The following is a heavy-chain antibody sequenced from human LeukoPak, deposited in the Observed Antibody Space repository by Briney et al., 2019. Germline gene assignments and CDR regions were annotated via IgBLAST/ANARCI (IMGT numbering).Heavy chain of an antibody. V-gene: IGHV3-66*01. J-gene: IGHJ4*02. CDR1: GFTVSSNY. CDR2: IYSGGST. Sequence: GGSLRLSCAASGFTVSSNYMSWVRQAPGKGLEWVSVIYSGGSTYYADSVKGRFTISRDNSKSTLYLQMNSLRAEDTAVYYCAKDWSGSSLFDYWGQGTLVTVSS. CDR3: AKDWSGSSLFDY. D-gene: IGHD6-6*01.